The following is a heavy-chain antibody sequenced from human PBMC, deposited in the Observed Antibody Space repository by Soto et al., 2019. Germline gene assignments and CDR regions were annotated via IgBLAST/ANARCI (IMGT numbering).Heavy chain of an antibody. CDR3: AKDRIPDGRWNFDF. Sequence: GGSLRLSCAASGFTFSSYAMHWVRQAPGKGLEWVAVIWYDGSNKYYADSVKGRFTISRDNSKNTLYLQMNSLRVEDTAVYYCAKDRIPDGRWNFDFWGLGTLVTVSS. D-gene: IGHD5-18*01. CDR2: IWYDGSNK. CDR1: GFTFSSYA. V-gene: IGHV3-33*06. J-gene: IGHJ4*02.